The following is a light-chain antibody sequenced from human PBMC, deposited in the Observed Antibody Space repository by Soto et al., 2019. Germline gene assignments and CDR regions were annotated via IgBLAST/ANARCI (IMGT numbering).Light chain of an antibody. Sequence: QSSLPQPASVSGSPGQPITISGTGTSSDVGLYGYVSWYQQHPCKAPQLMIYAVSNRPSGVSNRFSASKSGNTASLFISGLQAEDEADYYCSSYTSDSSYVFGSGTKVTVL. CDR3: SSYTSDSSYV. J-gene: IGLJ1*01. CDR2: AVS. V-gene: IGLV2-14*01. CDR1: SSDVGLYGY.